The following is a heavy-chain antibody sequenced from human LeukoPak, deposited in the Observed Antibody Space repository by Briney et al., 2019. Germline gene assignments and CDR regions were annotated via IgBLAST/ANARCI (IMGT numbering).Heavy chain of an antibody. CDR3: ARDPGGSYPGWYFAL. D-gene: IGHD1-26*01. Sequence: SETLSLTCTVSGGSISSGGYYWSWIRQHPGKGLEWIGYIYYSGSTYYNPSLKSRVTISVDTSKNQFSLKLSSVTAADTAVYYCARDPGGSYPGWYFALWGRGTLVTVSS. J-gene: IGHJ2*01. V-gene: IGHV4-31*03. CDR1: GGSISSGGYY. CDR2: IYYSGST.